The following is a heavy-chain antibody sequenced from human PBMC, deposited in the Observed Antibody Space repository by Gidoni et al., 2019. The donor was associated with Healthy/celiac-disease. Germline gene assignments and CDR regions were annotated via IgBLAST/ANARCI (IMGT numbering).Heavy chain of an antibody. V-gene: IGHV3-23*01. J-gene: IGHJ4*02. CDR3: ANGGFNLSRDY. Sequence: EVQLLESGGGLVQPGGAMRRPCAASGFTFSSYAMSWVRQAPGKGLEWVSAISGSGGSTYYADSVKGRFTISRDNSKNTLYLQMNSLRAEDTAVYYCANGGFNLSRDYWGQGTLVTVSS. D-gene: IGHD1-26*01. CDR2: ISGSGGST. CDR1: GFTFSSYA.